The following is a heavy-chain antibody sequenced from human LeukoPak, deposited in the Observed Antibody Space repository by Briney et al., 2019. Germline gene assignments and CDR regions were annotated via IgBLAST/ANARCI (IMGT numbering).Heavy chain of an antibody. Sequence: GESLKISCQGSGFRFDIYWIGWVRQIPGKGLEWMGNIYPGDSDTRFSPSFQGQATMSADRSSGTAYLQWSSLEASDTAMYYCARRQGGQNWHFDLWGRGTAVTVSS. CDR1: GFRFDIYW. CDR2: IYPGDSDT. V-gene: IGHV5-51*01. J-gene: IGHJ2*01. CDR3: ARRQGGQNWHFDL. D-gene: IGHD3-16*01.